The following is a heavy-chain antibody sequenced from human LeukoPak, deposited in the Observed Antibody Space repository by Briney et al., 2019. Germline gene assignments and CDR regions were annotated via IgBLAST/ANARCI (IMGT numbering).Heavy chain of an antibody. Sequence: SETLSLTCTVSGASISNSYWTWIRQPAGKGLEWIGRVYTNGGTNYNPSLKSRVTISIDTAKNQFSLRVRSVTAADTAIYYCAGGHSGSSAKILYYYYMDVWGKGTTVTVSS. V-gene: IGHV4-4*07. D-gene: IGHD1-26*01. CDR1: GASISNSY. CDR2: VYTNGGT. J-gene: IGHJ6*03. CDR3: AGGHSGSSAKILYYYYMDV.